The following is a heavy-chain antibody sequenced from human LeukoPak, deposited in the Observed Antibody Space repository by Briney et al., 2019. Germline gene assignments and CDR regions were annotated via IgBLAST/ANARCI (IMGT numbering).Heavy chain of an antibody. CDR3: ARWDCSSGTCYYLDY. V-gene: IGHV4-59*01. Sequence: PSETLSLTCSVSGGSINNYYWGWIRQPPGRGLEYIGHIYYTGKTDYNPSFKSRVTMSVDTSKNQLSLKLHFLTAADTAVYYCARWDCSSGTCYYLDYWGQGTLVIVSS. J-gene: IGHJ4*02. CDR2: IYYTGKT. D-gene: IGHD2-15*01. CDR1: GGSINNYY.